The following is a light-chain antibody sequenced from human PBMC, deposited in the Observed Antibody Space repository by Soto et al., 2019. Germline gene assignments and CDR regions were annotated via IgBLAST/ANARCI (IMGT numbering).Light chain of an antibody. Sequence: EIVMTQSPATLSVSPGERATLSCRASQSVSINLAWYQQKPGQAPRLLIYGASTRATGSPARFSGSGSGTEFTLTISSLQSEDCAVYYCQQYNNWPLTFGGGTKVAIK. CDR2: GAS. CDR1: QSVSIN. CDR3: QQYNNWPLT. V-gene: IGKV3D-15*01. J-gene: IGKJ4*01.